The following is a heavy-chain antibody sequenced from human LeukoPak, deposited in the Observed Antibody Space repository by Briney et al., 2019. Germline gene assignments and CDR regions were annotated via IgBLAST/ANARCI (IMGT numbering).Heavy chain of an antibody. J-gene: IGHJ6*02. V-gene: IGHV1-18*01. D-gene: IGHD3-3*01. CDR1: GYTFTSYG. Sequence: ASVKVSCKASGYTFTSYGFTWVRQAPGQGLEWMGWISAYNGETKYTQKLQGRATMTTDVSTSTAYLELRSLRSDDTAVYYCARERARFLEWLLPYYYYYGMDVWGQGTTVTVSS. CDR2: ISAYNGET. CDR3: ARERARFLEWLLPYYYYYGMDV.